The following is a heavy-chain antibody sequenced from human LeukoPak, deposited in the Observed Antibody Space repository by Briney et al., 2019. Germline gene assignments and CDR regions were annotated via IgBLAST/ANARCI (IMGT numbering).Heavy chain of an antibody. Sequence: GGSLRLSCAASGFTFSDYYMSWIRQAPGKGLEWVSYISSSSSYTNYADSVKGRFTISRDNAKNTLYLQMNSLRVEDTAVYYCARGLSGPDYWGQGTLVTVSS. CDR2: ISSSSSYT. CDR1: GFTFSDYY. CDR3: ARGLSGPDY. J-gene: IGHJ4*02. V-gene: IGHV3-11*06. D-gene: IGHD1-26*01.